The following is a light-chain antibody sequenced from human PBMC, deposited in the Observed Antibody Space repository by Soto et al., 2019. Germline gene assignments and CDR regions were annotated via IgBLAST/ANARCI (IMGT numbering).Light chain of an antibody. J-gene: IGKJ4*01. CDR1: QDINNY. Sequence: DIQMTQSPSSLSASVGDRVTITCRASQDINNYLAWYQQRPGKVPKLLIYAASTLQSGVPSRFSGSGSGTDFTLTILQPEDVATYYCQKYDIAPRTFGGGTKVEIK. CDR3: QKYDIAPRT. V-gene: IGKV1-27*01. CDR2: AAS.